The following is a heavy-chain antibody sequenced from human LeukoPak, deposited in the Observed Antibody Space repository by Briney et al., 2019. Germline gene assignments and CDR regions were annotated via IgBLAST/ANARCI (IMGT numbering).Heavy chain of an antibody. CDR2: IKQDASER. V-gene: IGHV3-7*01. Sequence: GGSLRLSCAASGFTFSSYWMTWVRQASGKGLEWVANIKQDASERYYVDSVKGRFTISRDNAKNSLYLQMNSLRAEDTAVYYCATPTAGTWHFDYWGQGTLVTVSS. D-gene: IGHD1-1*01. CDR3: ATPTAGTWHFDY. J-gene: IGHJ4*02. CDR1: GFTFSSYW.